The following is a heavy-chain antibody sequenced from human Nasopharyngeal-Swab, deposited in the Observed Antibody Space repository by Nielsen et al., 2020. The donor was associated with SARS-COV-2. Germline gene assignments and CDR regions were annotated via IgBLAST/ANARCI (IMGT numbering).Heavy chain of an antibody. V-gene: IGHV3-11*01. Sequence: GESLKISCAASGFTFSDYYMSWIRQAPGKGLEWVSYISSSGSTIYYADPVKGRFTISRDNSKNTLYLQMNSLRAEDTAVYYCAREWYYDYVWGSSSGMDVWGQGTTVTVSS. J-gene: IGHJ6*02. CDR2: ISSSGSTI. D-gene: IGHD3-16*01. CDR3: AREWYYDYVWGSSSGMDV. CDR1: GFTFSDYY.